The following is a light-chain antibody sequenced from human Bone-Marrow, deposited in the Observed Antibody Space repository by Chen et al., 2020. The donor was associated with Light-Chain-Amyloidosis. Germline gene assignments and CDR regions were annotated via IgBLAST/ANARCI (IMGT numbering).Light chain of an antibody. Sequence: DMVMTQSPLSLPVLPVEPASISCRSSQSLLHANGYNYLDWYLQKPGQSPQLLIYLGSNRASGVPDRFSGSGSGTDFTLKISRVEAEDVGVYYCMQALQSVTFGQGTRLEI. V-gene: IGKV2-28*01. CDR2: LGS. CDR1: QSLLHANGYNY. J-gene: IGKJ5*01. CDR3: MQALQSVT.